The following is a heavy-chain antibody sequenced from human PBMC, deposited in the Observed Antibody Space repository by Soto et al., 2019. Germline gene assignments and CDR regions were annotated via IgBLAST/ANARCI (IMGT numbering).Heavy chain of an antibody. CDR2: ISSSSSYI. Sequence: GGSLRLSCAASGFTFSSYSMSWVRQAPGKGLEWVSSISSSSSYIYYADSVKGRFTISRDNAKNSLYLQMNSLRAEDTAVYYCARVSGDYFDYWGQGTLVTVSS. V-gene: IGHV3-21*01. CDR1: GFTFSSYS. CDR3: ARVSGDYFDY. J-gene: IGHJ4*02.